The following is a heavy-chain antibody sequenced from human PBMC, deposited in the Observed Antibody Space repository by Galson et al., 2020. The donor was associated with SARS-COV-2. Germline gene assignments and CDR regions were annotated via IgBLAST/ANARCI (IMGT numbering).Heavy chain of an antibody. Sequence: SETLSLTCTVSGGSISSSSFSWGWNRQPPGKGLEWIGTIYYSGSTYYSPSLKSRVTIPVDTSKNQFSLKLSSVTAADTAVYYCARQRWFNWLDPWGQGTLVTVSS. V-gene: IGHV4-39*01. J-gene: IGHJ5*02. CDR3: ARQRWFNWLDP. CDR2: IYYSGST. D-gene: IGHD2-15*01. CDR1: GGSISSSSFS.